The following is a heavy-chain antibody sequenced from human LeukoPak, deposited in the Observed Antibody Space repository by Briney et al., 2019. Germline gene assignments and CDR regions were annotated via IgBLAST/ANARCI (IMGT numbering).Heavy chain of an antibody. Sequence: ASVKVSCKASGYTFTSHGISWVRQAPGQGLEWMGWISAYNGNTNYAQKLQGRVTMTTDTSTSTAYMELRSLRSDDTAVYYCARGGTRPKPYYDFWSGPQTYDAFDIWGQGTMVTVSS. CDR1: GYTFTSHG. D-gene: IGHD3-3*01. CDR3: ARGGTRPKPYYDFWSGPQTYDAFDI. V-gene: IGHV1-18*01. CDR2: ISAYNGNT. J-gene: IGHJ3*02.